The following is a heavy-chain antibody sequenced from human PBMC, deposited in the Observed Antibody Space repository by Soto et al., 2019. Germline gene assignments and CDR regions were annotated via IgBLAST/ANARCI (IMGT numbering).Heavy chain of an antibody. V-gene: IGHV1-69*13. J-gene: IGHJ5*02. CDR1: GGTFSSYA. Sequence: ASVKVSCKASGGTFSSYAISWVRQAPGQGLEWMGGIIPIFGTANYAQKFQGRVTITADESTSTAYMELSSLRSEDTAVYYCARRPGRVYDFWSGPEDNWFDPWGQGTLVTVSS. CDR2: IIPIFGTA. D-gene: IGHD3-3*01. CDR3: ARRPGRVYDFWSGPEDNWFDP.